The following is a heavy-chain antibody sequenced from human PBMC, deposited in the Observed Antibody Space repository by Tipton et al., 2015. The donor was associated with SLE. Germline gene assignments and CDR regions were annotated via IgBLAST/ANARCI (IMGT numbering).Heavy chain of an antibody. Sequence: TLSLTCTVSGGSISSYYWSWIRQPPGKGLEWIASIYYSGRTNYNPSLKSRVTISVDTSNNQFSLNLNSVTAADTAMYYCARDWRTAEAFNAFDIWGQGTMVTVSS. J-gene: IGHJ3*02. CDR2: IYYSGRT. CDR1: GGSISSYY. CDR3: ARDWRTAEAFNAFDI. D-gene: IGHD2-21*02. V-gene: IGHV4-59*01.